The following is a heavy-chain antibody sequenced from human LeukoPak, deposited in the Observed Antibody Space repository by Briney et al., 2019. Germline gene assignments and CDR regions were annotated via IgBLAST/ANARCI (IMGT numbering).Heavy chain of an antibody. Sequence: GGSLRLSCAASGFTFSNYWMHWVRQAPGKGLVWVSRISTDGSSTSYADSVKGRFTISRDNANNTLYVQMNGLRAEDTAVYYCARELSSSSSRWFDPWGQGTLVTVSS. V-gene: IGHV3-74*01. CDR1: GFTFSNYW. CDR2: ISTDGSST. CDR3: ARELSSSSSRWFDP. J-gene: IGHJ5*02. D-gene: IGHD6-13*01.